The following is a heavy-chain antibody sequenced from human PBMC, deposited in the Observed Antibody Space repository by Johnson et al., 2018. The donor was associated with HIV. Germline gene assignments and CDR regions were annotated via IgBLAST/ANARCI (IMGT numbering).Heavy chain of an antibody. Sequence: EQLVESGGGLVKPGGSLRLSCAASGISFSYAWMSWVRRAPGKGLEWVGRIKSKGSGGTIDYAAPVKDRFTISRDNAKNSLYLQMNSLRAEETAVYYCARWGPYDILTGYDAFDIWGQGTMVTVSS. J-gene: IGHJ3*02. CDR3: ARWGPYDILTGYDAFDI. CDR1: GISFSYAW. CDR2: IKSKGSGGTI. D-gene: IGHD3-9*01. V-gene: IGHV3-15*01.